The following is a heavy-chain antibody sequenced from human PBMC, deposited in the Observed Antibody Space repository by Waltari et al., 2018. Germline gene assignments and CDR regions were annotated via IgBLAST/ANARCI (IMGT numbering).Heavy chain of an antibody. CDR2: IWYDGSNK. CDR3: VRIYFESSGHKLS. Sequence: QVQLVESGGGVVQPGRSLRLSCAASGFTFSSYGMHWVRQAPGKGLEWVAVIWYDGSNKYYADSVKGRFTISRDNSKNTLYLQMNSLRAEDTAVYYCVRIYFESSGHKLSWGQGTLVTVSS. D-gene: IGHD3-22*01. J-gene: IGHJ5*02. CDR1: GFTFSSYG. V-gene: IGHV3-33*01.